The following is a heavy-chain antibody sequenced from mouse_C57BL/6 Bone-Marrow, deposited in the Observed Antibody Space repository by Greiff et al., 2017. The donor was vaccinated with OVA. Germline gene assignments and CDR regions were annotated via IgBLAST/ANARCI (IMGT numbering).Heavy chain of an antibody. V-gene: IGHV1-55*01. D-gene: IGHD2-12*01. Sequence: VQLQQPGAELVKPGASVKMSCKASGYTFTSYWITWVKQRPGQGLEWIGDIYPGSGSTNSTEKFKSKATLTADTSSSTAYMQLSSLPSEDSAVXYCARGERRGFAYWGQGTLVTVSA. CDR1: GYTFTSYW. CDR2: IYPGSGST. CDR3: ARGERRGFAY. J-gene: IGHJ3*01.